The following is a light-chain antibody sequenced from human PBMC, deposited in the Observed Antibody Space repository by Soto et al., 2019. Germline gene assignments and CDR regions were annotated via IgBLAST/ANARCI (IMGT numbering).Light chain of an antibody. J-gene: IGKJ1*01. CDR1: QSVRNN. CDR2: GAS. CDR3: QQYNKWPPWT. V-gene: IGKV3-15*01. Sequence: EIVMTQSPATLSVSPGERATLSCRASQSVRNNLAWYQQKPGQAPRLLIYGASTRATGTPARFSGSGSGTEFTLTISSLQSEHFAVYYCQQYNKWPPWTFGQGTKVEIK.